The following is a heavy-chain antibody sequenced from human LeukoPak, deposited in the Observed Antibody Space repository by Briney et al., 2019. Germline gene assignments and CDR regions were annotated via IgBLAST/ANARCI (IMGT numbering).Heavy chain of an antibody. CDR3: AGAYYYDSSGYWDAFDI. CDR2: INPNSGGT. Sequence: GASVKVSCKASGYTFTGYYMHWGRQAPGHGLEWMGWINPNSGGTNYAQKFQGRVTMTRDTSISTAYMELSRLRSDDTAVYSCAGAYYYDSSGYWDAFDIWGQGTMVTVSS. V-gene: IGHV1-2*02. D-gene: IGHD3-22*01. CDR1: GYTFTGYY. J-gene: IGHJ3*02.